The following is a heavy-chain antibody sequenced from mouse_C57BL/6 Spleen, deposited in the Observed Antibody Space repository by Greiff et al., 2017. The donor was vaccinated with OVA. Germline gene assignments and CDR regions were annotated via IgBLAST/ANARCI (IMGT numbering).Heavy chain of an antibody. CDR2: INPNNGGT. V-gene: IGHV1-26*01. CDR3: ARNGPLYAMDY. D-gene: IGHD6-1*01. CDR1: GYTFTDYY. J-gene: IGHJ4*01. Sequence: EVQLQQSGPELVKPGASVKISCKASGYTFTDYYMNWVKQSHGKSLEWIGDINPNNGGTSYNQKFKGKATLTVDKSSSTAYMELRSLTSEDSAVYYCARNGPLYAMDYWGQGTSVTVSS.